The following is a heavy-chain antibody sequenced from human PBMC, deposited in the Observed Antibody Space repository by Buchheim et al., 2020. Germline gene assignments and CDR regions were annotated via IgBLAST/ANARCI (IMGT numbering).Heavy chain of an antibody. J-gene: IGHJ6*03. V-gene: IGHV3-33*01. D-gene: IGHD3-3*01. CDR3: ARDGIFGVVPSTYMDV. CDR2: IWYDGSNK. CDR1: GFTFSSYG. Sequence: QVQLVESGGGVVQPGRSLRLSCAASGFTFSSYGMHWVRQAPGKGLEWVAVIWYDGSNKYYADSVKGRFTISRDNSKNTLYLQMNSLRAEDTAVYYCARDGIFGVVPSTYMDVWGKGTT.